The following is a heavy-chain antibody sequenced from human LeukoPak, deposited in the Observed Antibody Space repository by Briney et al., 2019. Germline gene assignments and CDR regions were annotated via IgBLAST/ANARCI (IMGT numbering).Heavy chain of an antibody. CDR1: GFTVRNNY. D-gene: IGHD5-12*01. J-gene: IGHJ4*02. CDR3: ARFRVDIPRYFDY. V-gene: IGHV3-53*01. CDR2: IYSDGST. Sequence: GGSLRLSCAASGFTVRNNYMSWVRQAPGKGLEWVSIIYSDGSTYHEDSVKGRFTISRDNSKNTLSLQMNSLRAEDTAVYYCARFRVDIPRYFDYWGQGTLVTVSS.